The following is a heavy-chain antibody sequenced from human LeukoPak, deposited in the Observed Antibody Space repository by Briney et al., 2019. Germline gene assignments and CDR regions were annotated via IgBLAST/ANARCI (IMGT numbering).Heavy chain of an antibody. CDR2: IDTSGST. CDR1: GGSISSGSYY. CDR3: AKEQQLVGAPFYYYYMDV. Sequence: SETLSLTCTVSGGSISSGSYYWSWIRQPAGKGLEWVGRIDTSGSTNYHPSLKSRVSISVDTSKNQFSLKLSSVTAADTAVYYCAKEQQLVGAPFYYYYMDVWGKGTTVTVSS. D-gene: IGHD6-13*01. J-gene: IGHJ6*03. V-gene: IGHV4-61*02.